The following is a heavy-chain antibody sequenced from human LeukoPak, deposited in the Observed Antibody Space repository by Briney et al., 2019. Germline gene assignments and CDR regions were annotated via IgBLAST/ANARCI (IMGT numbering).Heavy chain of an antibody. CDR2: IYSGGST. Sequence: SGGSLRLSCAASGFTVSSNYMSWVRQAPGKGLEWVSVIYSGGSTYYADSVKGRFTISRDNSKNTLYLQMNSLRAEDTAVYYCARGPLSSSSDYWGQGTLVTVSS. CDR1: GFTVSSNY. CDR3: ARGPLSSSSDY. V-gene: IGHV3-53*01. D-gene: IGHD6-6*01. J-gene: IGHJ4*02.